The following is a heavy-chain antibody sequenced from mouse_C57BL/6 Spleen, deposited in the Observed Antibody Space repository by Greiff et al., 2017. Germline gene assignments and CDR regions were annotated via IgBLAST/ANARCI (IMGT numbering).Heavy chain of an antibody. D-gene: IGHD1-1*01. CDR1: GYTFTSYW. CDR2: IDPSDSET. J-gene: IGHJ1*03. V-gene: IGHV1-52*01. Sequence: VQLQQPGAELVRPGSSVKLSCKASGYTFTSYWMHWVKQRPIQGLEWIGNIDPSDSETHYNQKFKDKATLTVDKSSSTAYMQLSSLTSEDSAVYYCARDPPYYYGSSYGGWYFDVWGTGTTVTVSS. CDR3: ARDPPYYYGSSYGGWYFDV.